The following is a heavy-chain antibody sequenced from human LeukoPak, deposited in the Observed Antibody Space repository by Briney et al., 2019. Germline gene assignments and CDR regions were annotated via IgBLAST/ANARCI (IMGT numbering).Heavy chain of an antibody. D-gene: IGHD3-9*01. CDR2: ISNTGSVI. CDR1: GFTFSSYA. CDR3: AKAWLLEDYFDY. Sequence: GGSLRLSCAASGFTFSSYAMSWVRQAPGKGLEWISYISNTGSVIYYADSVKGRFTISRDNAKNSLYLQMNSLRAEDTALYYCAKAWLLEDYFDYWGQETLVTVSS. J-gene: IGHJ4*02. V-gene: IGHV3-48*04.